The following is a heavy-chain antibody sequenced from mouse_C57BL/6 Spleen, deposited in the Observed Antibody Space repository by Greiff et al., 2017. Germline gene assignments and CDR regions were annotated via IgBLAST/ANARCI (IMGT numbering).Heavy chain of an antibody. CDR1: GYTFTDYY. CDR2: IYPGSGNT. V-gene: IGHV1-76*01. D-gene: IGHD1-1*01. CDR3: AGGSTLYYFDY. J-gene: IGHJ2*01. Sequence: QVHVKQSGAELVRPGASVKLSCKASGYTFTDYYINWVKPRPGQGLAWIARIYPGSGNTYYNEKFKGKATLTAEKSSSTAYMQLSSLTSEDSAVYFCAGGSTLYYFDYWGQGTTLTVSS.